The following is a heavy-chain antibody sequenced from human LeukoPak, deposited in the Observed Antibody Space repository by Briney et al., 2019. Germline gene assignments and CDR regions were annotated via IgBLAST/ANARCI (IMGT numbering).Heavy chain of an antibody. CDR2: IWYDGSNK. CDR1: GFTFSNYG. J-gene: IGHJ4*02. V-gene: IGHV3-33*01. Sequence: GGSLRLSCAASGFTFSNYGMHWVRQAPGKGLEWVAVIWYDGSNKYYADSVKGRFTLSRDNSKNTLFLQMNSLRAEDTAVYYCARDGCGGDCYLADYWGQGTLVTVSS. D-gene: IGHD2-21*02. CDR3: ARDGCGGDCYLADY.